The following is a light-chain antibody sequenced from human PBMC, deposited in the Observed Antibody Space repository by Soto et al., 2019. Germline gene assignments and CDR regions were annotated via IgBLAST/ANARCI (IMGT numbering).Light chain of an antibody. CDR1: QSVSSN. CDR3: QQYNNWHLT. CDR2: GPS. J-gene: IGKJ3*01. V-gene: IGKV3-15*01. Sequence: ETVLTQSPATLSASPGERATLSCRASQSVSSNLAWYLQKPGQAPRLLIYGPSTRATGIPARFSGSGSGTEFTLTIDSLQSEDFAVYYCQQYNNWHLTFGPGTKVDIK.